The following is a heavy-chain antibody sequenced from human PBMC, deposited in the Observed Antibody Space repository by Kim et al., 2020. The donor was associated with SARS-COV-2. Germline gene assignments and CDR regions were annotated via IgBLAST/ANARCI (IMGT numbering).Heavy chain of an antibody. J-gene: IGHJ6*02. CDR1: GGTFSSYA. V-gene: IGHV1-69*13. D-gene: IGHD3-3*01. CDR2: IIPIFGTA. CDR3: ARAATIFGVVIISPYYYYYGMDV. Sequence: SVKVSCKASGGTFSSYAISWVRQAPGQGLEWMGGIIPIFGTANYAQKFQGRVTITADESTSTAYMELSSLRSEDTAVYYCARAATIFGVVIISPYYYYYGMDVWGQGTTVTVSS.